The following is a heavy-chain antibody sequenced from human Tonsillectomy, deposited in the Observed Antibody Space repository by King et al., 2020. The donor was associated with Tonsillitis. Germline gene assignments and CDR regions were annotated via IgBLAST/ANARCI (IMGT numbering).Heavy chain of an antibody. CDR3: AKDWGYRIEDAFDI. V-gene: IGHV3-9*01. CDR2: ISWNSGSI. D-gene: IGHD5-18*01. CDR1: GFAFDDYA. J-gene: IGHJ3*02. Sequence: EVQLVESGGGLVQPGRSLRLSCAASGFAFDDYAMHWVRQAPGKGLEWVSGISWNSGSIGYADSVKGRFTISRDNAKNSLYLQRNSLRAEDTALYYCAKDWGYRIEDAFDIWGQGTMVTVSS.